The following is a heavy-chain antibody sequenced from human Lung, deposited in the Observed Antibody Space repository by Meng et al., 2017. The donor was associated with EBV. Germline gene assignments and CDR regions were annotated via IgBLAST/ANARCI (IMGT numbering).Heavy chain of an antibody. CDR2: MNPNRGTT. Sequence: QVQLVQSGAEVKKPGASVKVSCKASGYTFTSYDINWVRQGTGQGLEWMGWMNPNRGTTGYAQKFQGRVTVAADESRSSAFMELSSLRSEDTAVFYCVFREYGDFDYWGQGTLVTVSS. J-gene: IGHJ4*02. CDR1: GYTFTSYD. CDR3: VFREYGDFDY. V-gene: IGHV1-8*01. D-gene: IGHD3-10*02.